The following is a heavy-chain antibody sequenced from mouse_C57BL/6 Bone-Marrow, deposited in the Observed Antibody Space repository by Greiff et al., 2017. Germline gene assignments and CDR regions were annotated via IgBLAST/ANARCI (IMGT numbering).Heavy chain of an antibody. CDR2: IYPGNSDT. D-gene: IGHD1-1*01. J-gene: IGHJ4*01. CDR1: GYTFTSYW. V-gene: IGHV1-5*01. CDR3: TRWNPLFAMDY. Sequence: SGTVLSRPGASVKMSCKTSGYTFTSYWMHWVKQRPGQDLEWIGAIYPGNSDTSYNQKFKGKAKLTAVTSASTAYMELSSLTNEDAAVYYCTRWNPLFAMDYWGQGTSVTVSS.